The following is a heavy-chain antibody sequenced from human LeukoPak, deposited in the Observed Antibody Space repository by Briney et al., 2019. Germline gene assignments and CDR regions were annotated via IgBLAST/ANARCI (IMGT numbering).Heavy chain of an antibody. Sequence: GGSLRLSCAASGFTFSSFAMSWVRQAPGKGLEWVSGISGNGGNTYHADSVKGRCTISRDNPTNTLYLQMNSLKAEDTAIYYCAKVRNSVQVRYHGLDIWGKGTTVTVSS. CDR3: AKVRNSVQVRYHGLDI. CDR2: ISGNGGNT. D-gene: IGHD5/OR15-5a*01. J-gene: IGHJ6*04. CDR1: GFTFSSFA. V-gene: IGHV3-23*01.